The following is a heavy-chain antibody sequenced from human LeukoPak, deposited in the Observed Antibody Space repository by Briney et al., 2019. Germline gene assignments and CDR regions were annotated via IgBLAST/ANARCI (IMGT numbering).Heavy chain of an antibody. CDR1: GYTFTSYY. CDR3: ARDRGPTVTADY. CDR2: INPSGGST. J-gene: IGHJ4*02. V-gene: IGHV1-46*01. D-gene: IGHD4-17*01. Sequence: ASVTVSFKASGYTFTSYYMHWVRQAPGQGLEWMGLINPSGGSTSYAQKFQGRVTMTRDTSTSTVYMELSSLRSEDTAVYYCARDRGPTVTADYWGQGTLVTVSS.